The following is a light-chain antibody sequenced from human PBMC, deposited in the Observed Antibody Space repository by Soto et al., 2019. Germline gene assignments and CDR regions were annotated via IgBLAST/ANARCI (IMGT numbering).Light chain of an antibody. CDR3: SSYTASNTVD. V-gene: IGLV2-14*01. Sequence: QSVLTQPASVSGSPGQSITFSCTGTSGDVGGYNYVSWYQQHPGKAPKLIIYDVSNRPSGVSNRFSGSKSGNTASLTISGLQAEDEADYYCSSYTASNTVDFGGGTKLTVL. CDR2: DVS. CDR1: SGDVGGYNY. J-gene: IGLJ2*01.